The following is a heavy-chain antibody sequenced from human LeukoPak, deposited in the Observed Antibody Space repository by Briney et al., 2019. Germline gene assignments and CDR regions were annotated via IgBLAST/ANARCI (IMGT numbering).Heavy chain of an antibody. CDR1: GFTFSRYW. V-gene: IGHV3-74*01. D-gene: IGHD3-22*01. CDR3: ARAPSEVGGYYPEYFRH. CDR2: IKSVGKT. J-gene: IGHJ1*01. Sequence: GGSLRLSCAASGFTFSRYWMHWVRQAPGKGLEWVSRIKSVGKTNYADSVMRRFTISIDNSNNTLSLQMDSLTAADTAVYYCARAPSEVGGYYPEYFRHWGQGALVTVSS.